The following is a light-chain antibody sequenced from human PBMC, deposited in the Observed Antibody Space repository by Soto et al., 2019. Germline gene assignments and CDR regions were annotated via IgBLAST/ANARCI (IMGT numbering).Light chain of an antibody. CDR1: QSVGRW. J-gene: IGKJ2*03. Sequence: DIQLTQSPSTLSASVGDTVTITCRASQSVGRWLAWYQQKLGKAPELLIHDASSLESGVPSRFSGSGSGTEFTLTLDSRQPDDFATDYCQPYNHDYSFGQGTNLEVK. CDR3: QPYNHDYS. V-gene: IGKV1-5*01. CDR2: DAS.